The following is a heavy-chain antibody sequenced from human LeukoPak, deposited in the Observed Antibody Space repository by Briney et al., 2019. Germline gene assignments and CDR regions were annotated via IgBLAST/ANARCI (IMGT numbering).Heavy chain of an antibody. V-gene: IGHV1-69*02. J-gene: IGHJ4*02. CDR2: IIPILGIA. D-gene: IGHD5-12*01. CDR3: ARGSGYDLGFFDY. Sequence: SVKVSCKASGGTFSSYTISWVRQAPGQGLEWMGRIIPILGIANYAQKFQGRVTITADKSTSTAYMELSSLRSEDTAVYYCARGSGYDLGFFDYWGQGTLVTVSS. CDR1: GGTFSSYT.